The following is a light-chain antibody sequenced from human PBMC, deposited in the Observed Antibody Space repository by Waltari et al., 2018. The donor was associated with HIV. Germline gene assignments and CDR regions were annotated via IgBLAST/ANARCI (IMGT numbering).Light chain of an antibody. J-gene: IGLJ2*01. CDR1: KLGETY. V-gene: IGLV3-1*01. Sequence: SYELTQPPSLSVSPGQTASIACSGSKLGETYASWYQQKPGQSPVLVIYQDIKRPSGIPERCEGANSGNTATRTISGTQAMDEADDYCQTWDSRTVVFGGGTKLTVL. CDR3: QTWDSRTVV. CDR2: QDI.